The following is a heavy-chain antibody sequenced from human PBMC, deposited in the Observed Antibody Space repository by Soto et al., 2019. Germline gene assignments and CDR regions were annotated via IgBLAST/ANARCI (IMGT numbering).Heavy chain of an antibody. V-gene: IGHV4-59*01. Sequence: SDTLSLTCTVSGGSTSSYYWSWIRQPPGKGLEWIGYIYYSGSTNYNPSLKSRVTISVDTSKNQFSLKLSSVTAADTAVYYCARALRRYYYYGMDVWGQGTTVT. CDR1: GGSTSSYY. CDR3: ARALRRYYYYGMDV. CDR2: IYYSGST. D-gene: IGHD3-16*01. J-gene: IGHJ6*02.